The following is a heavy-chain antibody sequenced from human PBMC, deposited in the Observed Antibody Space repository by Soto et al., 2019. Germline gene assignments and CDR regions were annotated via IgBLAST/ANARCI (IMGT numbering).Heavy chain of an antibody. Sequence: GGSLRLSCAASGFTFSSYAMSWVRQAPGKGLEWVSAISGSGGSTYYADSVKGRFTISRDNSKNTLYLQMNSLRAEDTAVYYCAKDMDWDSLRIGSHLLVDYWGQRTLVTVSS. V-gene: IGHV3-23*01. CDR3: AKDMDWDSLRIGSHLLVDY. J-gene: IGHJ4*02. CDR2: ISGSGGST. D-gene: IGHD3-9*01. CDR1: GFTFSSYA.